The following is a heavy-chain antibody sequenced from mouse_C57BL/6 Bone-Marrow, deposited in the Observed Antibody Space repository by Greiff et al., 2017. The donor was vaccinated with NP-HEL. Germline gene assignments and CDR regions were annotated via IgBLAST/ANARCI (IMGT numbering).Heavy chain of an antibody. CDR3: ARQWIYYDYDWYFDV. J-gene: IGHJ1*03. V-gene: IGHV5-6*01. CDR2: ISSGGSYT. D-gene: IGHD2-4*01. CDR1: GFTFSSYG. Sequence: EVQLVESGGDLVKPGGSLKLSCAASGFTFSSYGMSWVRQTPDKRLEWVATISSGGSYTYYPASVKGRFTISRDNAKNTLYLQMSSLKSEDTAMYYCARQWIYYDYDWYFDVWGTGTTVTVSS.